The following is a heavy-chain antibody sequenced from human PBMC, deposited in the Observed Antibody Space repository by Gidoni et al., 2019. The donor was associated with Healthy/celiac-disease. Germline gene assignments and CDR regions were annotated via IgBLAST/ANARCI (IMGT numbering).Heavy chain of an antibody. V-gene: IGHV1-2*02. D-gene: IGHD6-6*01. CDR1: GYTFNGYY. CDR3: ARGRIAARPGAPLDY. CDR2: INPNSGGT. Sequence: QVQLVQSGAEVKKPGAAVKVSCKASGYTFNGYYMHWVRQAPGQGLEWMGWINPNSGGTNYAQKFQGRVTMTRDTSISTAYMELSRLRSDDTAVYYCARGRIAARPGAPLDYWGQGTLVTVSS. J-gene: IGHJ4*02.